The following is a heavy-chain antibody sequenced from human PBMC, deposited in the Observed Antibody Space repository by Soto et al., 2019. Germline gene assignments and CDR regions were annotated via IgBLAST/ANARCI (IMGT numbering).Heavy chain of an antibody. Sequence: TLSLTCTVSGGSISSSSYYWGWIRQPPGKGLEWIGSIYYSGSTYYNPSLKSRVTISVDTSKNQVSLKLSSVTAADTAVYYCARLASGWQYYYFDFWGRGTPVTVSS. CDR3: ARLASGWQYYYFDF. V-gene: IGHV4-39*01. CDR1: GGSISSSSYY. CDR2: IYYSGST. D-gene: IGHD6-19*01. J-gene: IGHJ2*01.